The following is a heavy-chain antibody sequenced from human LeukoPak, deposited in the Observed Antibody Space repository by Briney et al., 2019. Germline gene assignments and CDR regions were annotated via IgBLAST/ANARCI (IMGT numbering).Heavy chain of an antibody. CDR3: ARGKNCSSTSCSPTNLDY. CDR1: GFTFSSYG. J-gene: IGHJ4*02. D-gene: IGHD2-2*01. Sequence: GRSLRLSCAASGFTFSSYGMHWVRQAPGKGLEWVAVISYDGSNKYYADSVKGRFTISRDNSKNTLYPQMNSLRAEDTAVYYCARGKNCSSTSCSPTNLDYWGQGTLVTVSS. V-gene: IGHV3-30*03. CDR2: ISYDGSNK.